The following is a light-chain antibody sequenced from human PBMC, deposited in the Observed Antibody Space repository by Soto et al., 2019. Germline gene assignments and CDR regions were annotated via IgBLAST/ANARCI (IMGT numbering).Light chain of an antibody. CDR2: DAS. CDR3: QQRSKWPPIT. J-gene: IGKJ5*01. Sequence: EIVLTQSPATLSLSPGERATLSCRASQSVSSYLAWYQQKPGQAPRLLIYDASNRATGIPARFSGSGSGTDFTLTISSLEPADFAVYYCQQRSKWPPITFGQGTRLEIK. CDR1: QSVSSY. V-gene: IGKV3-11*01.